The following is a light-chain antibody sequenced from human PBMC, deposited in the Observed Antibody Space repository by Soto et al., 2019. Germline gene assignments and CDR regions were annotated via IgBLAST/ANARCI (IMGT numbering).Light chain of an antibody. CDR3: QQFIDGWT. CDR2: DAS. J-gene: IGKJ1*01. CDR1: QSINNR. V-gene: IGKV1-5*01. Sequence: IQMTQSPSTLSASIGGRVTINCRASQSINNRLAWYQQMPGKAPNILIYDASSLESGVPSRFRGSGSETEFTLTISGLQPDDFATYYCQQFIDGWTFGQGTKVDIK.